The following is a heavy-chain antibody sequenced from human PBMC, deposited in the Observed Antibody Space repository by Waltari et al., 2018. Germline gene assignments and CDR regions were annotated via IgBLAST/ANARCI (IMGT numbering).Heavy chain of an antibody. CDR2: IKQDGSEK. V-gene: IGHV3-7*01. J-gene: IGHJ6*03. CDR1: GFTFSSYW. Sequence: EVQLVESGGGLVQPGGSLRLSCAASGFTFSSYWMSWVRQAPGKGLEWVANIKQDGSEKYYVDYVKGRFTISRDNAKNSLYLQMNSLRAEDTAVYYCARFAGGYYYYYYMDVWGKGTTVTISS. CDR3: ARFAGGYYYYYYMDV. D-gene: IGHD3-16*01.